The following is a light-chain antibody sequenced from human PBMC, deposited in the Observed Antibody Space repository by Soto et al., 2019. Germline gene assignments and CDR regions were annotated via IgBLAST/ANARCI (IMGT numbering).Light chain of an antibody. J-gene: IGLJ1*01. CDR1: SSDVGGYNY. V-gene: IGLV2-14*01. CDR3: SSYTSSSTPYV. CDR2: DVT. Sequence: QSDPTKPASGSGVPGQSITISCTGTSSDVGGYNYVSWYLQHPVKALKLMIYDVTNRPSGVSDRFSGSKSGNTASLTISGLQAEDEADYYCSSYTSSSTPYVFGTGTKVTVL.